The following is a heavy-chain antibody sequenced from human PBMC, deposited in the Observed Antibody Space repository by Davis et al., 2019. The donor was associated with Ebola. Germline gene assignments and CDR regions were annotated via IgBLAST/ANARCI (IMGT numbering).Heavy chain of an antibody. CDR2: IGIAGDT. CDR3: ARGRGYCSGGTCRNWFDP. Sequence: GGSLRLSCAASGFTFSSYDMHWVRQATGKGLEWVSGIGIAGDTFYPGSVKGRFTISRENAKNSLYLQLNSLRAGDTALYYCARGRGYCSGGTCRNWFDPWGQGTLVTVSS. V-gene: IGHV3-13*01. D-gene: IGHD2-15*01. CDR1: GFTFSSYD. J-gene: IGHJ5*02.